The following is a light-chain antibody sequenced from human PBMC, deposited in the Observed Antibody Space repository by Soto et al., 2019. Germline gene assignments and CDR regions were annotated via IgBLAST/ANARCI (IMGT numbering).Light chain of an antibody. CDR2: AAS. V-gene: IGKV1-27*01. J-gene: IGKJ1*01. CDR1: QDISNY. Sequence: DIQMTQSPSSLSASVGDRVTITCRASQDISNYLAWYQQKPGKVPKLLIYAASTLHSGVPSRFSGSGSGTDFTLTISSLQPEDVATYYCQKYNSAPRTFGQGTKVEIK. CDR3: QKYNSAPRT.